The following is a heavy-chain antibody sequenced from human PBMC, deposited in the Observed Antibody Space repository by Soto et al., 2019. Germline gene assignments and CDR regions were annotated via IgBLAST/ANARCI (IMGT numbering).Heavy chain of an antibody. V-gene: IGHV3-64D*06. J-gene: IGHJ4*02. CDR1: GVTFRSYS. D-gene: IGHD6-19*01. CDR2: ISSNGGST. CDR3: VKASHVQVEPPLPGRAVAGMEY. Sequence: PGGSLGLSCSASGVTFRSYSIDWVRQAPGKGLEYVSAISSNGGSTYYADSVKGRFTISRDNSKNTLYLQMSSLRAEDTAVYYCVKASHVQVEPPLPGRAVAGMEYWGQGTLVSVSS.